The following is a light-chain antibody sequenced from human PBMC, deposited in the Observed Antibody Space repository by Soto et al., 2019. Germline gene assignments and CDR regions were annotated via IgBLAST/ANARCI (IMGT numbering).Light chain of an antibody. Sequence: ILMTQSPATLYVSPGERATLSCRASQRVSNNLAWYQQQPGQAPRLIIYDAYTRATGNPDRFSGSGSGTEFTLTISGLQTEYFAVYYWQQSNNWPPWKFGQVTKVEIK. CDR3: QQSNNWPPWK. V-gene: IGKV3-15*01. CDR2: DAY. J-gene: IGKJ1*01. CDR1: QRVSNN.